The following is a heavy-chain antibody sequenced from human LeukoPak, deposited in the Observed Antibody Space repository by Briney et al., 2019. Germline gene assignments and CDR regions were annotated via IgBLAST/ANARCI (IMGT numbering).Heavy chain of an antibody. D-gene: IGHD6-19*01. Sequence: PETPSLSGTVSGGSIGLYHWTWIWQPPGKALEWIGYVYYNGSTKYNPSLKSRVTISVDTSKNQFSLKMSSVTAADTAVYYCARDRAAGSDWLDPWGHGILVTFSS. CDR1: GGSIGLYH. J-gene: IGHJ5*02. CDR3: ARDRAAGSDWLDP. CDR2: VYYNGST. V-gene: IGHV4-59*01.